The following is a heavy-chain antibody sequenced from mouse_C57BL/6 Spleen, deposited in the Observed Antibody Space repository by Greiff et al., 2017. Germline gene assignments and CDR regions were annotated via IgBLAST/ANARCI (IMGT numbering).Heavy chain of an antibody. V-gene: IGHV1-80*01. J-gene: IGHJ2*01. CDR2: IYPGDGDT. D-gene: IGHD6-2*01. Sequence: VQLQQSGAELVKPGASVKISCKASGYAFSSYWMNWVKQRHGKGLEWIGQIYPGDGDTNYNGKFKGKATLTADKSSSTAYMQLSSLTSEDAAVYFCARKVSYYFDYWGQGTTLTVSS. CDR3: ARKVSYYFDY. CDR1: GYAFSSYW.